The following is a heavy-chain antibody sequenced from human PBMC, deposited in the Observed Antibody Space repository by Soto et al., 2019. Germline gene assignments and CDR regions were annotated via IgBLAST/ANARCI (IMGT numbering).Heavy chain of an antibody. J-gene: IGHJ6*02. D-gene: IGHD6-13*01. Sequence: ASVKVSCKASGYTFTSYGISWVRQAPGHRLEWMGWINAGNGNTKYSQKFQGRVTITRDTSANTDYMELSRLRSEDTDVYYCARGGGSSWFNPGGYDYYGMEVWGQGTTVTVSS. CDR2: INAGNGNT. CDR1: GYTFTSYG. CDR3: ARGGGSSWFNPGGYDYYGMEV. V-gene: IGHV1-3*01.